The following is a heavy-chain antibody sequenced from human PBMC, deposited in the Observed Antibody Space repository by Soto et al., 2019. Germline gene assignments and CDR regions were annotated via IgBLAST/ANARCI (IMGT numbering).Heavy chain of an antibody. Sequence: QVQLQQWGAGLLKPSETLSVTCAVYGGFVSSGSYYWSWIRQPPGKGLEWIGQMSHSGGTHFNPSLKRRGTISVDTSKNQFSLKMTSVTAADTALYYCARVERGTATTVVDAFDIWGPGTMVTVSS. CDR2: MSHSGGT. D-gene: IGHD1-1*01. J-gene: IGHJ3*02. V-gene: IGHV4-34*01. CDR1: GGFVSSGSYY. CDR3: ARVERGTATTVVDAFDI.